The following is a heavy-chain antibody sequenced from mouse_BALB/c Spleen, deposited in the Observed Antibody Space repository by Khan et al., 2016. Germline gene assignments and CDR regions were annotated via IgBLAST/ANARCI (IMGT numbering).Heavy chain of an antibody. Sequence: EVQLQESGPGLVKPSQSLSLTCTVTGYSIPRDYAWNWIRQFPGNKLEWMGYIRYSGSTSYNPSLKSRISITRDTSKNQFFLQLNSVTTEDRATYYCARAALTFFDYWGQGTTLTVSS. CDR3: ARAALTFFDY. V-gene: IGHV3-2*02. J-gene: IGHJ2*01. CDR2: IRYSGST. D-gene: IGHD4-1*01. CDR1: GYSIPRDYA.